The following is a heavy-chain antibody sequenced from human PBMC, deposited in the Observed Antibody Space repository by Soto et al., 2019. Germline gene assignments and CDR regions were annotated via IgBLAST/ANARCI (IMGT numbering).Heavy chain of an antibody. Sequence: PSETLSLTCVVSGGSISGNIWWSWVRQPPGKALEWIGEIYHSESPSYNPSLKNRVSISIDKSKNQFSLELSSVTAADTAVYFCARRHGLGIVDYYWGQGILVTVSA. CDR3: ARRHGLGIVDYY. V-gene: IGHV4-4*02. CDR1: GGSISGNIW. J-gene: IGHJ4*02. CDR2: IYHSESP. D-gene: IGHD3-10*01.